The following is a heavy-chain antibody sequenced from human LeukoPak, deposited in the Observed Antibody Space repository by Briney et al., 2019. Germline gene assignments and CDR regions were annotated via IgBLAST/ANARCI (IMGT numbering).Heavy chain of an antibody. CDR2: IYSGGST. CDR1: GFTVSSNY. D-gene: IGHD3-10*01. Sequence: PGGSLRLSCAASGFTVSSNYMSWVRQAPGKGLEWVSVIYSGGSTYYADSVKGRFTISRDNSKNTLYLQMNSLRAEDTAVYYCARGPTLLWFGENDAFDIWGQGTMVTVSS. CDR3: ARGPTLLWFGENDAFDI. J-gene: IGHJ3*02. V-gene: IGHV3-53*01.